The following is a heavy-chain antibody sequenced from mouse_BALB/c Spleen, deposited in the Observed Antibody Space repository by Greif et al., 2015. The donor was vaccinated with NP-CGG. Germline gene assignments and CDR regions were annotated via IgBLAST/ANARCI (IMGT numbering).Heavy chain of an antibody. CDR1: GYTFTSYV. CDR3: ARGNYDYAMDY. D-gene: IGHD2-4*01. J-gene: IGHJ4*01. Sequence: VQLQQPGPELVKPGASVKMSCKASGYTFTSYVMHWVKQKPGQGLEWIGYINPYNDGTKYNEKFKGKATLTSDKSSSTAYMELSSLTSEDSAVYYCARGNYDYAMDYWGQGTSVTVSS. V-gene: IGHV1-14*01. CDR2: INPYNDGT.